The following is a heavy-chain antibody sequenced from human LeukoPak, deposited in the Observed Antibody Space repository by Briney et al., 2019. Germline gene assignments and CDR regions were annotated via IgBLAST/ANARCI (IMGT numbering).Heavy chain of an antibody. J-gene: IGHJ4*02. CDR2: INAGNGNT. CDR1: GYTFTSYA. CDR3: AGGTTGTTGNY. D-gene: IGHD1-1*01. Sequence: ASVKASYKASGYTFTSYAMHWVRQAPGQRLEWMGWINAGNGNTKYSQKFQGRVTITRDTSASTAYMELSSLRSEDTAVYYCAGGTTGTTGNYWGQGTLVTVSS. V-gene: IGHV1-3*01.